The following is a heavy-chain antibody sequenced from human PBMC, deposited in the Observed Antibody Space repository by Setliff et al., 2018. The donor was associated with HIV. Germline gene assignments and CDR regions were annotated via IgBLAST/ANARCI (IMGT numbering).Heavy chain of an antibody. D-gene: IGHD1-1*01. Sequence: GASVKVSCKTSGYTFTDYYMHWVRQAPGQGLEWMGWINPNSGGTNYAQKFQGRVTMTRDTSISTAYMELSRLRSDDTAVYYCARQLSNSFDYWGQGTLVTVSS. V-gene: IGHV1-2*02. CDR3: ARQLSNSFDY. J-gene: IGHJ4*02. CDR1: GYTFTDYY. CDR2: INPNSGGT.